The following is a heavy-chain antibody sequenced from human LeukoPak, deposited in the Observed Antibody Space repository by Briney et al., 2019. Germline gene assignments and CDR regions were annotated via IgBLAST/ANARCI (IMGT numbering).Heavy chain of an antibody. V-gene: IGHV3-53*01. CDR1: GFTVSSNY. J-gene: IGHJ4*02. CDR2: IYSAGST. Sequence: PGGSLRLSCAASGFTVSSNYMTWVRQAPGRGLQWVPLIYSAGSTYYADSVKGRFTISRDNSKNTLFLQMNSLRAEDTAVYYCARGYCTNGVCFDSWGQGTLVTVSS. D-gene: IGHD2-8*01. CDR3: ARGYCTNGVCFDS.